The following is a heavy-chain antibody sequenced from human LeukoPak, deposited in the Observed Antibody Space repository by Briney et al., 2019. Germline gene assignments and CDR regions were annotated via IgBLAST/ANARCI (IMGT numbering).Heavy chain of an antibody. Sequence: KPGGSLRLSCGASGFIFSDHYMSWIRQAPGKGLEWISYISDGGRTIHYADSVKGRFTISRDNAKNSLYLQMNSLRAEDTALYYCARGAGSGYYTNFDYWGQGTLVTVSS. CDR2: ISDGGRTI. CDR1: GFIFSDHY. CDR3: ARGAGSGYYTNFDY. D-gene: IGHD3-3*01. J-gene: IGHJ4*02. V-gene: IGHV3-11*01.